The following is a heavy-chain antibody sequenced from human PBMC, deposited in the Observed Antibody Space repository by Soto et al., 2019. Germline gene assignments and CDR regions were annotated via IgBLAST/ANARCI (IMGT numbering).Heavy chain of an antibody. V-gene: IGHV1-69*01. Sequence: QVQLVQSGAEVKKPGSSVKVSCKASGGTFGSYAISWVRQAPGQGLEWMGGIIPIPGTANYAQKFQGRVTIATNQSTITAYIELSSLRAEDTAVYYCARSQGSSTSLEIYYCYYYGMDVWGQGATVTVSS. CDR2: IIPIPGTA. CDR3: ARSQGSSTSLEIYYCYYYGMDV. CDR1: GGTFGSYA. J-gene: IGHJ6*02. D-gene: IGHD2-2*01.